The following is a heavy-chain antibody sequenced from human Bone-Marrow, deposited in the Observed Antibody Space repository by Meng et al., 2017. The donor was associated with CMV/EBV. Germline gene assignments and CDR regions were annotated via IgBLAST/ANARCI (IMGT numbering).Heavy chain of an antibody. Sequence: GGSLRLSCAASAFTFSSYAMSWVRQAPGKGLEWVSSISGSGGTAYYADSVKGRFTISRDNSKNTLYLQMDSLRAEDTAVYYCAKSLTYFHYRGMDVWGQGTTVTVSS. J-gene: IGHJ6*02. CDR2: ISGSGGTA. V-gene: IGHV3-23*01. CDR3: AKSLTYFHYRGMDV. D-gene: IGHD4/OR15-4a*01. CDR1: AFTFSSYA.